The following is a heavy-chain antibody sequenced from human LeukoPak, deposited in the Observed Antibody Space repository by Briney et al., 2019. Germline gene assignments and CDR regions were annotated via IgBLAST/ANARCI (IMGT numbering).Heavy chain of an antibody. CDR1: GDTFSSYY. J-gene: IGHJ4*02. Sequence: GASVKVSCKASGDTFSSYYMHWVRQAPGQGLEWMGIINPSGGSTTYAQKFQGRVTMTRDTSTSTVYMELSSLRSEDTAVYYCARDLLLRNYYDSSGYYQNIYMPDYWGQGTLVTVSS. CDR2: INPSGGST. D-gene: IGHD3-22*01. V-gene: IGHV1-46*01. CDR3: ARDLLLRNYYDSSGYYQNIYMPDY.